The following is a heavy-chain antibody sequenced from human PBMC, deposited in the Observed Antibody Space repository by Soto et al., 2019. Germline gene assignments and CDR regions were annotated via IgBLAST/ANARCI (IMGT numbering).Heavy chain of an antibody. J-gene: IGHJ4*02. D-gene: IGHD3-22*01. V-gene: IGHV1-69*13. CDR3: ARAKDFYSSGYIYYFDY. Sequence: SVKVSCKASGYIFTGYYMHWVRQAPGQGLEWMGGIIPIFGTANYAQKFQGRVTITADESTSTAYMELSSLRSEDTAVYYCARAKDFYSSGYIYYFDYWGQGTLVTVSS. CDR1: GYIFTGYY. CDR2: IIPIFGTA.